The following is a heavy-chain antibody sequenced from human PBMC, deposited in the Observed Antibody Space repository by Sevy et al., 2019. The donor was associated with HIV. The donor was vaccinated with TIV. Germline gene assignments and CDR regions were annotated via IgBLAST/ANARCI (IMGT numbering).Heavy chain of an antibody. D-gene: IGHD1-26*01. V-gene: IGHV4-59*08. CDR1: GGSITSLY. CDR2: IYYNGHI. Sequence: SETLSLTCTVSGGSITSLYWNWIRQPPGKGLEWFANIYYNGHINYNPSLTSRVTLSLDTSKNQFSLRLSSVTAADTAMYYCAGENAWGRGYSWGQGTLVTVSS. CDR3: AGENAWGRGYS. J-gene: IGHJ4*02.